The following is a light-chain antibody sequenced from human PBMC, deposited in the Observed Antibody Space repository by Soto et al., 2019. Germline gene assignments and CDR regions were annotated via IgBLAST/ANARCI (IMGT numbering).Light chain of an antibody. V-gene: IGKV3-20*01. CDR1: QSVSSSY. CDR3: QQYGSSPLT. CDR2: GAS. Sequence: EIVLTQSPGTLSLSPGERATLSCRASQSVSSSYLAWYQQKPGQAPRLLIYGASISVTGIPDRFSGSGSGTDFTLTISRLEPDDFAVYYCQQYGSSPLTFGPGTKVDIK. J-gene: IGKJ3*01.